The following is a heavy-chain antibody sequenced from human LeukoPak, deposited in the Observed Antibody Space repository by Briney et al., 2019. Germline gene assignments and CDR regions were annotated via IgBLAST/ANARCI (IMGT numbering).Heavy chain of an antibody. CDR1: GYSFTSYW. D-gene: IGHD2-21*01. J-gene: IGHJ3*02. CDR3: ARQIDGGDPEECFDI. V-gene: IGHV5-51*01. Sequence: GESLKISCEGSGYSFTSYWIGWVRQMPGEGLEWLGIIYPGDSDTRYNPSFQGQVTISADKSINTAYLQWSSLKASDTAMYYCARQIDGGDPEECFDIWGQGTMVNVSS. CDR2: IYPGDSDT.